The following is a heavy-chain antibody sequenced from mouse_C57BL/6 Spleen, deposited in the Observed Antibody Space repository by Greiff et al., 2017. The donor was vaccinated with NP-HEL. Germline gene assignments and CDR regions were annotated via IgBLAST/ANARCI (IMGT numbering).Heavy chain of an antibody. CDR1: GYTFTDYY. J-gene: IGHJ2*01. CDR2: INPYNGGT. Sequence: VQLKESGPVLVKPGASVKMSCKASGYTFTDYYMNWVKQSHGKSLEWIGVINPYNGGTSYNQKFKGKATLTVDKSSSTAYMELNSLTSEDSAVYYCARGGGTTVPHFDYWGQGTTLTVSS. V-gene: IGHV1-19*01. CDR3: ARGGGTTVPHFDY. D-gene: IGHD1-1*01.